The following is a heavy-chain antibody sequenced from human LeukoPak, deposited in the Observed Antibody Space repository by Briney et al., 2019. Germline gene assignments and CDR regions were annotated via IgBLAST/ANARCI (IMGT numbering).Heavy chain of an antibody. J-gene: IGHJ6*01. D-gene: IGHD3-16*01. CDR1: GGSISGHY. CDR2: IHYSGKA. Sequence: PPETLSLTCTVSGGSISGHYWTWIRQPPGKGLEWIGQIHYSGKADYNPSLKTRIDISVDMSKNQMSLKVNSVTAADTAVYYCARFGVDYDMDVWGQGTAVTVS. CDR3: ARFGVDYDMDV. V-gene: IGHV4-59*11.